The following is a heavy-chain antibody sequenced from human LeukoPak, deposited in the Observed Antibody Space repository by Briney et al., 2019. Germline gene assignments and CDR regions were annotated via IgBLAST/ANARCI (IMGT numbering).Heavy chain of an antibody. Sequence: SETLSLTCTVSGGSVSSTTYFWSWIRQPPGKGLEWIASINYSGSTYYNPSLKSRVTISVDTSENQFSLKLSSVTAADTAVYYCARGRLGGSGSYYNVLDYWGQGTLVTVSS. J-gene: IGHJ4*02. CDR2: INYSGST. D-gene: IGHD3-10*01. V-gene: IGHV4-39*01. CDR3: ARGRLGGSGSYYNVLDY. CDR1: GGSVSSTTYF.